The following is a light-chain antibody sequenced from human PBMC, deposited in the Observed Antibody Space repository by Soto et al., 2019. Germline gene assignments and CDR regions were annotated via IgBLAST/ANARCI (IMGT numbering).Light chain of an antibody. Sequence: QSALTQPRSVSGSPGQSVTISCSGTSSDVGGYKYVSWYQQHPGKAPKLMIYDVTKRPSGVPDRFSGSKSGNTASLTISGLQAEDEADYYCCSYAGSYTHVVFGGGTKLIVL. CDR3: CSYAGSYTHVV. V-gene: IGLV2-11*01. CDR1: SSDVGGYKY. CDR2: DVT. J-gene: IGLJ2*01.